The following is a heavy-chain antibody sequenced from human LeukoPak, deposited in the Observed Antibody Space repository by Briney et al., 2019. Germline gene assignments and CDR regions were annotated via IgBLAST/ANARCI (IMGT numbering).Heavy chain of an antibody. CDR2: IKQDGSEK. J-gene: IGHJ4*02. Sequence: GGSLRLSCAASGLIFSSYWMTWVRQAPGKGLEWVANIKQDGSEKYYLDSVKGRFTISRDNAKNSLYLQMNSLRAEDTAVYYCARDPDDVRYASRSLIAWGQGTLVTVSS. V-gene: IGHV3-7*01. CDR3: ARDPDDVRYASRSLIA. CDR1: GLIFSSYW. D-gene: IGHD1-1*01.